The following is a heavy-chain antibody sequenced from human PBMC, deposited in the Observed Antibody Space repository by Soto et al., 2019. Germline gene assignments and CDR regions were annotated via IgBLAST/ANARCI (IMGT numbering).Heavy chain of an antibody. V-gene: IGHV4-34*01. CDR2: INHSGST. J-gene: IGHJ4*02. D-gene: IGHD3-10*01. CDR1: GGSFSGYY. CDR3: ARGLVTMVRGVIRGPLDY. Sequence: SETLSLTCAVYGGSFSGYYWSWIRQPPGKGLEWIGEINHSGSTNYNPSLKSRVTISVDTSKNQFSLKLSSVTAADTAVYYCARGLVTMVRGVIRGPLDYWGQGTLVTVSS.